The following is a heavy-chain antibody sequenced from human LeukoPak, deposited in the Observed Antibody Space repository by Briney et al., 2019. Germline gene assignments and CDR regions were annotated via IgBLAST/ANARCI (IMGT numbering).Heavy chain of an antibody. CDR2: ITSSSRTI. D-gene: IGHD4-23*01. CDR3: ARPTTVALDY. CDR1: GFTFSDYD. J-gene: IGHJ4*02. Sequence: GGSLRLSCAASGFTFSDYDMNWVRQPPGKGLEWVSYITSSSRTINYADSVKGRFTVSRDNAKNSLYLQMDSLGDEDTAVYYCARPTTVALDYWGQGTLVTVSS. V-gene: IGHV3-48*02.